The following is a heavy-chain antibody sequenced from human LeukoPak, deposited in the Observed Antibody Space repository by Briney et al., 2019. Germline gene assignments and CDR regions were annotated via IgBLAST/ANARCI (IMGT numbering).Heavy chain of an antibody. V-gene: IGHV3-21*01. CDR2: ISSSSSYI. CDR3: ARLGSGWSDFYYYYYYYMDV. Sequence: GGSLRLSCAASGFTFSSYSMNWVRQAPGKGLEWVSSISSSSSYIYYADSVKGRFTISRDNAKNSLYLQMNSLRPEDTAVYYCARLGSGWSDFYYYYYYYMDVWGKGTTVTVSS. CDR1: GFTFSSYS. J-gene: IGHJ6*03. D-gene: IGHD6-19*01.